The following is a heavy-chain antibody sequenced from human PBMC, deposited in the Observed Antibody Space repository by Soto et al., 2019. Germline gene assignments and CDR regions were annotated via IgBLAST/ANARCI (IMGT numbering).Heavy chain of an antibody. V-gene: IGHV3-21*01. Sequence: GGSLRLSCAASGFTFSSYSMNWVRQAPGKGLEWVSSISSSSSYIYYADSVKGRFTISRDNAKNSLYLQMNSLRAEDTAVYYCARGPPGDCSGGSCYEYAFDIWGQGTMVTVSS. D-gene: IGHD2-15*01. J-gene: IGHJ3*02. CDR3: ARGPPGDCSGGSCYEYAFDI. CDR2: ISSSSSYI. CDR1: GFTFSSYS.